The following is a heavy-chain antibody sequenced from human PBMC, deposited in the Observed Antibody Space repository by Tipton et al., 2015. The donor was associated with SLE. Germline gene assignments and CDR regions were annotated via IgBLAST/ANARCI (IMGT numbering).Heavy chain of an antibody. J-gene: IGHJ4*02. Sequence: QLVQSGAEVKKPGASVKVSCKASGYTFTSYYMHWVRQAPGQGLEWMGIINPSGGSTSYAQKFQGRVTMTRDTSTSTVYMELSSLRAEDTAVYYCAKGLRSYYDSSGYLYYLDYWGQGTLVTVSS. CDR1: GYTFTSYY. D-gene: IGHD3-22*01. CDR2: INPSGGST. CDR3: AKGLRSYYDSSGYLYYLDY. V-gene: IGHV1-46*01.